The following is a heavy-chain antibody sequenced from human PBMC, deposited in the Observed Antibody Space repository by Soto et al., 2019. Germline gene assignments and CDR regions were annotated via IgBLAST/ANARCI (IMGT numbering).Heavy chain of an antibody. D-gene: IGHD3-22*01. V-gene: IGHV3-48*02. CDR1: GFTFSSYS. J-gene: IGHJ4*02. Sequence: PGESLKISCAASGFTFSSYSMNWVRQAPGKGLEWVSYISSSSSTIYYADSVKGRFTISRDNAKNSLYLQMNSLRDEDTAVYYCARDLEYYYDSSGSNYWGQGTLVTVSS. CDR3: ARDLEYYYDSSGSNY. CDR2: ISSSSSTI.